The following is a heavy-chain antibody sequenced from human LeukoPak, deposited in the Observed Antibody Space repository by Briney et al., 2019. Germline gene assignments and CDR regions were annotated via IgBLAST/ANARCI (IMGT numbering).Heavy chain of an antibody. J-gene: IGHJ5*02. CDR1: RGSLSVSSHY. CDR2: IYSSGST. V-gene: IGHV4-39*01. CDR3: AGETRAQNDWFDP. D-gene: IGHD1-1*01. Sequence: PPESLSLTRAVSRGSLSVSSHYWGCVRHPPGNGLELIGSIYSSGSTYYKPSLKSRVTISVDTSKNQFSLKLSSVTAADTALYYGAGETRAQNDWFDPWGQGTLVTVSS.